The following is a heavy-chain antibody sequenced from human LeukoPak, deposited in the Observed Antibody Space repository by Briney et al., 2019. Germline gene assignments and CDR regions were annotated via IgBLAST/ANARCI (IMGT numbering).Heavy chain of an antibody. Sequence: PSQTLSLTCTVSGGSISSGGYYWSWIRQHPGKGLEWIGYIYYSGSTYYNPSLKSRVTISVDTSKNQFSLKLSSVTAADTAVYYCARVFGSQQQLVPYYYYYYGMDVWGQGTTVTVSS. V-gene: IGHV4-31*03. CDR2: IYYSGST. CDR3: ARVFGSQQQLVPYYYYYYGMDV. CDR1: GGSISSGGYY. D-gene: IGHD6-13*01. J-gene: IGHJ6*02.